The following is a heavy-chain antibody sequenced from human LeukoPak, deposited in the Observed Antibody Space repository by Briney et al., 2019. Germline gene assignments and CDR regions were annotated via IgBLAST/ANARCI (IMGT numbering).Heavy chain of an antibody. CDR2: SSHGGNT. Sequence: PSETLSLTCAVYGGSFSGYYWNWIRQPPGKGLEWIGESSHGGNTKYNPSLKSRVTISVDTSKNQFSLKLSSVTAADTAVYYCARTGNNFKDTLDSWGQGTLVTVSS. CDR1: GGSFSGYY. V-gene: IGHV4-34*01. J-gene: IGHJ4*02. D-gene: IGHD1-20*01. CDR3: ARTGNNFKDTLDS.